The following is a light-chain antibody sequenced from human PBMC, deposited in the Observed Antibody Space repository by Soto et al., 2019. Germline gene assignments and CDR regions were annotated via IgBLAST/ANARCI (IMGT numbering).Light chain of an antibody. CDR1: QGISSY. J-gene: IGKJ2*01. V-gene: IGKV1-9*01. CDR3: QQYDSSSPT. Sequence: DIQLTQSPSFLSASVGDRVTITCRASQGISSYLAWYQQKPGKAPKLLIYAASTLQSGVPSRFSGSGSGTEFTLTIRSLQPDDSATYYCQQYDSSSPTFGQGTKLEIK. CDR2: AAS.